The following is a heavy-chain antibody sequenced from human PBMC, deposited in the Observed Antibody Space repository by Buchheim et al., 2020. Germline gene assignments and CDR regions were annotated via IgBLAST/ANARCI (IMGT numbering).Heavy chain of an antibody. CDR1: RFTFTNYD. CDR3: ARACYDLWSGLQRSYYYGLDV. V-gene: IGHV3-33*01. J-gene: IGHJ6*02. D-gene: IGHD3-3*01. Sequence: QEQLVESGGGVVRPGRSLRLSCAASRFTFTNYDMHWVRQAPGKGLDWVAVVWFDGSNKYYADSVKGRFTISRDNSKSTLYLQMSSLRAEDTAVYYCARACYDLWSGLQRSYYYGLDVWGQGTT. CDR2: VWFDGSNK.